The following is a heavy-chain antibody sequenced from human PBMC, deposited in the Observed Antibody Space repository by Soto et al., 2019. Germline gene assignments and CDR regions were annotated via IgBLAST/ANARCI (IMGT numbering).Heavy chain of an antibody. CDR3: ATFRGMTTATTERYFDY. J-gene: IGHJ4*02. Sequence: SETLSLTCAVYGGSFSGYYWTWIRQPPGTGLEWIGEINHSGSTNYNPSLKSRVTISVDTSKNQFSLKLSSVTAADAAVYYCATFRGMTTATTERYFDYWGQGTLVTVS. CDR1: GGSFSGYY. V-gene: IGHV4-34*01. D-gene: IGHD4-17*01. CDR2: INHSGST.